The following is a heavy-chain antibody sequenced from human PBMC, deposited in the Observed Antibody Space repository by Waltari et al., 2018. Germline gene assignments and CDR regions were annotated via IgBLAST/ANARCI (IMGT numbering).Heavy chain of an antibody. CDR1: GYTFTSYD. V-gene: IGHV1-8*03. D-gene: IGHD4-17*01. CDR3: ARLGLRNAFDI. CDR2: MNPNSGNT. Sequence: QVQLVQSGAEVKKPGASVKVSCKASGYTFTSYDINWVRQATGQGLEWMGWMNPNSGNTGYAQKFQGRVTITADESTSTAYMELSSLRSEDTAVYYCARLGLRNAFDIWGQGTMVTVSS. J-gene: IGHJ3*02.